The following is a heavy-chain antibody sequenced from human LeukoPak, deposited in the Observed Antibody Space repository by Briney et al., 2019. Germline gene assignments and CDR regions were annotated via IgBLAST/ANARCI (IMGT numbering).Heavy chain of an antibody. D-gene: IGHD3-10*02. CDR2: IYPGDSDT. V-gene: IGHV5-51*01. J-gene: IGHJ6*02. Sequence: GESLKISCKGSGSSFTSYWIGWVRQMPGKGLEWMGIIYPGDSDTRYSPSSQGQVTISADKSISTAYLQWSSLKASDTAMYYCARMFPAGLYYYYYGMDVWGQGTTVTVSS. CDR3: ARMFPAGLYYYYYGMDV. CDR1: GSSFTSYW.